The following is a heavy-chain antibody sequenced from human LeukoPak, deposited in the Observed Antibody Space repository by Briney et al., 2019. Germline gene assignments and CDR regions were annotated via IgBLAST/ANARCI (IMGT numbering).Heavy chain of an antibody. CDR1: GGSISSGDYY. J-gene: IGHJ4*02. Sequence: SQTLSLTCTVSGGSISSGDYYWSWIRQPPGKGLEWIGYIYYSGSTYYNPSLKSRVTISVDTSKNQFSLKLSSVTAADTAVYYCARDRRYCSGGSCERTFDYWGQGTLVTVSS. CDR2: IYYSGST. CDR3: ARDRRYCSGGSCERTFDY. D-gene: IGHD2-15*01. V-gene: IGHV4-30-4*01.